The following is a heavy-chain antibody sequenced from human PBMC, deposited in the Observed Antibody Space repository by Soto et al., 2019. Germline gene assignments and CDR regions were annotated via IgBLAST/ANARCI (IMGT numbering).Heavy chain of an antibody. CDR2: ISHDGSNK. Sequence: QGQLVESGGGAVQPGRSLRLSCAASGFIFNNYGMHWVRQAPGKGLEWVALISHDGSNKYYADYLKGRSTISRDNSKHTLYLQMNSLRAEDTAVYYCARDRPVKARSGSLSFWGQGTLVTVSS. D-gene: IGHD3-10*01. CDR3: ARDRPVKARSGSLSF. CDR1: GFIFNNYG. V-gene: IGHV3-30*03. J-gene: IGHJ4*02.